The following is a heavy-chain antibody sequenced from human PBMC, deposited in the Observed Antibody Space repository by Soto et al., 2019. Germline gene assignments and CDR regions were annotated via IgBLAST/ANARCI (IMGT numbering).Heavy chain of an antibody. V-gene: IGHV1-3*01. CDR3: ARFGRWQWLDLYAFDI. J-gene: IGHJ3*02. CDR2: INAGNGNT. Sequence: AXVKVSCKASGYTFTSYAMHWVRQAPGQRLEWMGWINAGNGNTKYSQKFQGRVTITRDTSASTAYMELSSLRSEDTAVYYCARFGRWQWLDLYAFDIWGQGTMVTVS. D-gene: IGHD6-19*01. CDR1: GYTFTSYA.